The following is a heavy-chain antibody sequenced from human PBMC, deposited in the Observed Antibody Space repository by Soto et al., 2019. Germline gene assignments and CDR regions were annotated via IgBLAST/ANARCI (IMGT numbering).Heavy chain of an antibody. V-gene: IGHV3-23*01. Sequence: QPGGSLRLSCAASGFTFSSYAMTWVRQAPGKGLEWVSTIRASISSTYYADSVKGRFTIAIDNSMNTVFLHMDSLRVEDTAIYYCAKGGYTSPLDYGGLGTLVTVSS. J-gene: IGHJ4*02. CDR2: IRASISST. D-gene: IGHD5-12*01. CDR1: GFTFSSYA. CDR3: AKGGYTSPLDY.